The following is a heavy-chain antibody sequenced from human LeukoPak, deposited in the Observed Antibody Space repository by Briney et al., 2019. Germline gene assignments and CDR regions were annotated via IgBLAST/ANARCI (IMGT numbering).Heavy chain of an antibody. D-gene: IGHD1-7*01. Sequence: GGSLRLSCAASGFSVSNNYMSWVRQAPGKGLEWESVIYAGGSTYYADSVKGRFSISRDNSKNTLYLQMNSLRAEDTAVYYCARDAEYNWNYGPGYMDVWGKGTTVTVSS. V-gene: IGHV3-53*01. CDR3: ARDAEYNWNYGPGYMDV. J-gene: IGHJ6*03. CDR2: IYAGGST. CDR1: GFSVSNNY.